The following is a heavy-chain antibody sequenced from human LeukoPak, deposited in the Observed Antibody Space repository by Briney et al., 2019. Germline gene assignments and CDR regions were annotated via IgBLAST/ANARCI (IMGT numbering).Heavy chain of an antibody. J-gene: IGHJ2*01. CDR2: IHYSGTN. CDR3: ARDDYSNSYWYFNL. CDR1: GGSISSYY. Sequence: SETLSLTCTVSGGSISSYYWNWIRQPPGKGLEWIGYIHYSGTNYYNPSLKSRVTISVDTSKSQFSLKLKSVTAADTAVYYCARDDYSNSYWYFNLWGRGTLVTVSS. V-gene: IGHV4-59*12. D-gene: IGHD4-11*01.